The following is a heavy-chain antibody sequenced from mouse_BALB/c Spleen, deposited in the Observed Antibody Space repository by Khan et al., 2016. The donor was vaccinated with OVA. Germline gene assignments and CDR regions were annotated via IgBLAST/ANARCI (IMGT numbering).Heavy chain of an antibody. D-gene: IGHD2-10*01. CDR3: ARSYYGNYREAMDY. J-gene: IGHJ4*01. CDR1: GFSLTGYG. Sequence: QVQLKESGPGLVAPSQSLSITCTVSGFSLTGYGVNWVRKPPGKGLEWLGMIWGDGSTDYNSALKSRLSISKENSKSQGFLKMNSLQTEDTARYYCARSYYGNYREAMDYWGQGTSVTVAS. CDR2: IWGDGST. V-gene: IGHV2-6-7*01.